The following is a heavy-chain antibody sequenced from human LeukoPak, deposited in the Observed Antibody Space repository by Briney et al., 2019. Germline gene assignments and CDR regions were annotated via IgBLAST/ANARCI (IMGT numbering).Heavy chain of an antibody. V-gene: IGHV4-34*01. Sequence: SETLSLTCAVYGGSFSGYYWSWIRQPPGKGLEWIGEINHSGSTNYNPSLKSRVTTSVDTSKNQFSLKLSSVTAADTAVYYCALSTDWYFDLWGRGTLVTVSS. CDR3: ALSTDWYFDL. CDR1: GGSFSGYY. CDR2: INHSGST. D-gene: IGHD2-2*01. J-gene: IGHJ2*01.